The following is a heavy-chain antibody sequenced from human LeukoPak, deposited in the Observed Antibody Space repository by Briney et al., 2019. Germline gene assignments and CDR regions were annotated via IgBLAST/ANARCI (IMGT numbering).Heavy chain of an antibody. CDR2: ISGSGDNT. CDR3: ATRPSIAAADY. J-gene: IGHJ4*02. CDR1: GFTFSSYA. V-gene: IGHV3-23*01. Sequence: TGGSLRLSCAASGFTFSSYAMSWVRQVPGKGLEWVSVISGSGDNTYYADSVKGRFTISRDNSKNMLYLQMNSLRAEDTAVYYCATRPSIAAADYWGQGTLVTVSS. D-gene: IGHD6-13*01.